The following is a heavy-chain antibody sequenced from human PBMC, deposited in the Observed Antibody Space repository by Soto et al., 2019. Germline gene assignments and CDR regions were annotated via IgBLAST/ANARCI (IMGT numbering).Heavy chain of an antibody. Sequence: PSETLSLTCSVSDDSINSDKYYWGWIRQPPGKGLELIGSIYYRGNAYYNPSLQTRVTISLDKSRSQFSLKLISVTAADSAVYFCARLEGLATISYYFDFWGPGALVTVSS. D-gene: IGHD3-9*01. CDR1: DDSINSDKYY. V-gene: IGHV4-39*01. CDR3: ARLEGLATISYYFDF. J-gene: IGHJ4*02. CDR2: IYYRGNA.